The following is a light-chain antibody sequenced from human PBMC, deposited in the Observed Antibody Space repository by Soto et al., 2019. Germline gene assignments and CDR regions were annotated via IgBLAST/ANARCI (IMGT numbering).Light chain of an antibody. CDR3: SSYTTSNTRQIV. J-gene: IGLJ1*01. CDR2: DVS. Sequence: QSELTQPASVSGSPGQSITISCTGTSSDVGGYNYVSWYQHHPGKAPKLIIYDVSNRPSGVSIRFSGSKSDNTASLTISGLRPEDEADYHCSSYTTSNTRQIVFGTGTKVTVL. CDR1: SSDVGGYNY. V-gene: IGLV2-14*03.